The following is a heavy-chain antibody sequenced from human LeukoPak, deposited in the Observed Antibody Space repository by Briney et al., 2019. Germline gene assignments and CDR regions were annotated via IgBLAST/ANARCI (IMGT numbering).Heavy chain of an antibody. CDR2: ISSSSSTI. CDR3: ARAWRGYGYHLFDY. J-gene: IGHJ4*02. V-gene: IGHV3-48*04. Sequence: GGSLRLSCAASGFTFSSYGMTWVRQAPGKGLEWVSYISSSSSTIYHADSVKGRFTISRDNAKNSLYLQMNSLRAEDTAVYYCARAWRGYGYHLFDYWGQGTLVTVSS. CDR1: GFTFSSYG. D-gene: IGHD5-12*01.